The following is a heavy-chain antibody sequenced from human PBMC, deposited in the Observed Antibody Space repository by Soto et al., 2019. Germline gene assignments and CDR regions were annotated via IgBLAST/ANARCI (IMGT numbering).Heavy chain of an antibody. D-gene: IGHD6-19*01. CDR2: IYHSGST. CDR1: GGSISSGGYS. Sequence: SETLSLTCAVSGGSISSGGYSWSWIRQPPGKGLEWIGYIYHSGSTYYNPSLKSRVTISVDRSKNQFSLKLSSVTAADTAVYHCARRVAVAKPYFDYWGQGILVTVSS. CDR3: ARRVAVAKPYFDY. J-gene: IGHJ4*02. V-gene: IGHV4-30-2*01.